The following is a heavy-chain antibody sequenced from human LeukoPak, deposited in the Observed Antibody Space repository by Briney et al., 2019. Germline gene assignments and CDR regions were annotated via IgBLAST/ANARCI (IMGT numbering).Heavy chain of an antibody. V-gene: IGHV1-8*02. D-gene: IGHD5-18*01. CDR3: ARVRVRDTAMARIWGYFDY. CDR2: MNPNSGNT. Sequence: GSSVKVSCKASGGTFSSYAISWVRQATGQGLEWMGWMNPNSGNTGYAQKFQGRVTMTRNTSISTAYMELSSLRSEDTAVYYCARVRVRDTAMARIWGYFDYWGQGTLVTVSS. CDR1: GGTFSSYA. J-gene: IGHJ4*02.